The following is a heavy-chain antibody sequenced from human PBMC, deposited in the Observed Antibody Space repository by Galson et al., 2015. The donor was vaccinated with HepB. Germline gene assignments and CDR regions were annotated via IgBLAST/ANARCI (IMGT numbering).Heavy chain of an antibody. J-gene: IGHJ4*02. CDR3: ASGRGYYN. CDR2: IKQDGSEK. Sequence: SLRLSCAASGFTFSSYWMTWFRQAPGKGLEWVAIIKQDGSEKYYVDSVKGRFTISRDNAKNSLYLQMNSLRAEDTAVYYCASGRGYYNWGQGTLVTVSS. D-gene: IGHD3-22*01. V-gene: IGHV3-7*01. CDR1: GFTFSSYW.